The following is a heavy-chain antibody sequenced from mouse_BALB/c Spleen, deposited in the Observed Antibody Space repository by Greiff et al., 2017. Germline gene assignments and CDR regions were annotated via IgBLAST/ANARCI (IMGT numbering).Heavy chain of an antibody. CDR1: GYTFSSYW. D-gene: IGHD1-1*01. CDR2: ILPGSGST. J-gene: IGHJ2*01. CDR3: ARGGSSRYYFDY. Sequence: QVQLQQSGAELMKPGASVKISCKATGYTFSSYWIEWVKQRPGHGLEWIGEILPGSGSTNYNEKFKGKATFTADTSSNTAYMQLSSLTSEDSAVYYCARGGSSRYYFDYWGQGTTLTVSS. V-gene: IGHV1-9*01.